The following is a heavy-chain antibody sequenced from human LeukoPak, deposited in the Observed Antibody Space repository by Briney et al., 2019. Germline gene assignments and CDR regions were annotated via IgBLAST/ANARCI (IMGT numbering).Heavy chain of an antibody. CDR3: ARGGTIFGVVGGGFDY. CDR1: GGTFSSYA. V-gene: IGHV1-69*05. D-gene: IGHD3-3*01. CDR2: IIPIFGTA. J-gene: IGHJ4*02. Sequence: SVKVSCKASGGTFSSYAISWVRQAPGQGLEWMGGIIPIFGTANYAQKFQGRVTITTDESTSTAYVELSSLRSEDTAVYYCARGGTIFGVVGGGFDYWGQGTLVTVSS.